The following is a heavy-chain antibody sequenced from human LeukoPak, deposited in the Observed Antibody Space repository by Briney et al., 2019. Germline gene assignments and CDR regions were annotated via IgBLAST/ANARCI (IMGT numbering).Heavy chain of an antibody. CDR1: GFTFSSYA. CDR2: ISGSGGST. D-gene: IGHD2-2*01. CDR3: AEDIFFSRTPPWDY. V-gene: IGHV3-23*01. J-gene: IGHJ4*02. Sequence: GGSLRLSCAASGFTFSSYAMSWVRQAPGKGLEWVSAISGSGGSTYYADSVKGRFTISRDNSKNTLYLQMNSLRAEDTAVYYCAEDIFFSRTPPWDYWGQGTLVTVSS.